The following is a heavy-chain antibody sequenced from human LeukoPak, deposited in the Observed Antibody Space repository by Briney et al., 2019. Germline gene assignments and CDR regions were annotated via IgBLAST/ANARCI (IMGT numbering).Heavy chain of an antibody. Sequence: SGGSLRLSCTASGFSIGGYWKHWVRQDPGKGLQWVSRIKSDGTWTTYTDAVRGRFAISRDNGKNTVYLEMNTLRAEDTAVYFCAASVEGAWVSDYWGQGTLVTVSS. V-gene: IGHV3-74*01. J-gene: IGHJ4*02. D-gene: IGHD5/OR15-5a*01. CDR1: GFSIGGYW. CDR3: AASVEGAWVSDY. CDR2: IKSDGTWT.